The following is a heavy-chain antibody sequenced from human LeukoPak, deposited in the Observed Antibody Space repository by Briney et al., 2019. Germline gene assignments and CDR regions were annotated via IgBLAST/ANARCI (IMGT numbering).Heavy chain of an antibody. CDR1: GFTFSTYG. V-gene: IGHV3-33*01. J-gene: IGHJ4*02. Sequence: GGPLRLSCGASGFTFSTYGMHWVRQAPGKGLEWVAVIWYDGSNKYFADSVKGRFTISRDNSKNTLYLQMNNLRAEDTAVYYCARGSYDNSGVFDYWGQGTLVTVSS. CDR3: ARGSYDNSGVFDY. CDR2: IWYDGSNK. D-gene: IGHD3-22*01.